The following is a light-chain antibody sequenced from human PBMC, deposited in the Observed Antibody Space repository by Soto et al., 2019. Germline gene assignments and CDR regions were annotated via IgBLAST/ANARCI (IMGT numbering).Light chain of an antibody. CDR1: QRITTW. Sequence: DIQMTQSPSTLSASVGDRVTITCRASQRITTWLAWYQQKPGKAPNLLIYKASNLESGVPSRFSGSGSGTEFTLTISGLQRDDFATYSSQQYETYYTFGQGTKLELK. CDR2: KAS. J-gene: IGKJ2*01. V-gene: IGKV1-5*03. CDR3: QQYETYYT.